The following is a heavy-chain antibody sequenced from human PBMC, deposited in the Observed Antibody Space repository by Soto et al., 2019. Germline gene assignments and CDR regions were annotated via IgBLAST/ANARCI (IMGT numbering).Heavy chain of an antibody. CDR1: GGSFIYYQ. CDR3: ARRTDGFDI. Sequence: SETLSLTCAVSGGSFIYYQWSWIRQPPGKGLERIGEINHRGSTNYNPSLQSRATISIDTSSHQFSLKLSSVTAADTAVYYCARRTDGFDIWSQGTMVTVPS. CDR2: INHRGST. J-gene: IGHJ3*02. V-gene: IGHV4-34*01.